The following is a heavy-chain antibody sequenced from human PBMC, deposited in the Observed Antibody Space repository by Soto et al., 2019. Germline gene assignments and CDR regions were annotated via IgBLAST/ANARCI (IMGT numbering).Heavy chain of an antibody. CDR2: ISESGDST. Sequence: EVQLLESGGGLVQPGESLRLSCAVSGFIFGNYMMTWVRQAPGKGLEWVSTISESGDSTYYADSVKGRFTISRDSSKNTLYLQMDSLGAEDTAVDYCAPHVYCSGGSCHYDAFDIRGQGTMVTVSS. CDR3: APHVYCSGGSCHYDAFDI. CDR1: GFIFGNYM. V-gene: IGHV3-23*01. D-gene: IGHD2-15*01. J-gene: IGHJ3*02.